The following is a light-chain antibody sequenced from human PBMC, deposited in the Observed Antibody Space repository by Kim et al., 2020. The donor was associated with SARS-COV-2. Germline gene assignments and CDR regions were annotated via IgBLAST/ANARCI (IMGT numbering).Light chain of an antibody. Sequence: QSVLTQPPSASGTPGQRVTISCSGSSSNIGSNTVTWYQELPGKAPKLLIFGDNQRPSGVSYRFSGSKSGTSASLAISGLQSEDEADYYCAAYNASLNGVIFGGGTQLTVL. CDR2: GDN. CDR3: AAYNASLNGVI. CDR1: SSNIGSNT. J-gene: IGLJ2*01. V-gene: IGLV1-44*01.